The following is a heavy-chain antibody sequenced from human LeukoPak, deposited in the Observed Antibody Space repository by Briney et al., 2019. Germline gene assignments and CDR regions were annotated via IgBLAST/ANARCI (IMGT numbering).Heavy chain of an antibody. D-gene: IGHD3-10*01. CDR1: GYTLTAFS. CDR2: FDSQNGET. CDR3: ARVPLLRRGGLDY. V-gene: IGHV1-24*01. Sequence: ASVKVSCKVSGYTLTAFSMHWVRQAPGKGLEWMGGFDSQNGETIYAQKFQGRVTMTEDTSIDTAYMELSSLRSEDTALYYCARVPLLRRGGLDYWGQGTLVTVSS. J-gene: IGHJ4*02.